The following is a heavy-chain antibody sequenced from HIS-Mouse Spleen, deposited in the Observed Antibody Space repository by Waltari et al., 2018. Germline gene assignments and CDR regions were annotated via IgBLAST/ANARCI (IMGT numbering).Heavy chain of an antibody. CDR2: IDYSGST. J-gene: IGHJ2*01. CDR1: GGSISSSSYY. D-gene: IGHD6-13*01. V-gene: IGHV4-39*07. Sequence: QLQLQESGPGLVKPSETLSLTCTVSGGSISSSSYYWGWIRQPPGKGLEWIGSIDYSGSTYYNPSLNGRVTISVDTSKNQFSLKLTSVTAADTAVYYCAREIPYSSSWYDWYFDLWGRGTLVTVSS. CDR3: AREIPYSSSWYDWYFDL.